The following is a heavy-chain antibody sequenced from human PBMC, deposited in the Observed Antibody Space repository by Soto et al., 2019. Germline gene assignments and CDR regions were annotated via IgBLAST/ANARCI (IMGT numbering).Heavy chain of an antibody. Sequence: QVQVVESGGGVVQPGRSLRLSCAASGFTFSSYAMHWVRQAPGKGLEWVAVISNDGNNKYYEDSVKGRFTSSRDNSKNPLYLQMDSLRAEDTAVYYCAREYQLLTYYFDYWGQGTLVTVSS. CDR3: AREYQLLTYYFDY. D-gene: IGHD2-2*01. V-gene: IGHV3-30-3*01. CDR1: GFTFSSYA. CDR2: ISNDGNNK. J-gene: IGHJ4*02.